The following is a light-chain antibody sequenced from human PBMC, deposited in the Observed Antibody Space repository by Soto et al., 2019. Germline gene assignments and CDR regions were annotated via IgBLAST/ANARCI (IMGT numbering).Light chain of an antibody. J-gene: IGKJ1*01. CDR2: DAS. CDR1: QSVSRY. CDR3: QQRET. V-gene: IGKV3-11*01. Sequence: EIVLTQSPATLSLSPGERATLSCRASQSVSRYLAWYQQKPGQAPRLLIYDASNRATGIPARFSGSVSETDFTLTISSLEPEDFAVYYCQQRETFGQGTKVDIK.